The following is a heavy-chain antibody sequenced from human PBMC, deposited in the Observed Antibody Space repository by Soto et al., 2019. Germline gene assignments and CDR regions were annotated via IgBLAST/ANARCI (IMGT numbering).Heavy chain of an antibody. CDR2: INNSGST. CDR1: GGSISGYY. CDR3: ARAPPNRYYYCYGMDV. J-gene: IGHJ6*02. V-gene: IGHV4-59*12. Sequence: QVQLQESGAGLVKPSETLSLTCTVSGGSISGYYWSWIRQPPGKGLEWIGEINNSGSTNYNPSLKRRVTISVDTSKNHFPLQLRSVTAADTAVYYCARAPPNRYYYCYGMDVWGQGTTVTVSS.